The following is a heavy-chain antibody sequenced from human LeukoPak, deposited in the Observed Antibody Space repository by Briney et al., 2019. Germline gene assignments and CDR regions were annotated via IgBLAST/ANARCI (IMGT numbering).Heavy chain of an antibody. Sequence: PGGFLRLSCAASGFTVNSNYMSWVRQAPGKGLEWVSVIYSGGSTYYADSVKGRFTISRDNSKNTLYLQMNSLRAEDTAVYYCARGVVVAAIFDDWGQGTLVTVSS. CDR3: ARGVVVAAIFDD. J-gene: IGHJ4*02. CDR1: GFTVNSNY. V-gene: IGHV3-66*02. D-gene: IGHD2-15*01. CDR2: IYSGGST.